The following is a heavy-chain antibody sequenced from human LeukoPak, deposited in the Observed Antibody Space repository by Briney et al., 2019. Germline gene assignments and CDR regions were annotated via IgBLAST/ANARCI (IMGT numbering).Heavy chain of an antibody. CDR2: ITYNSGTI. D-gene: IGHD5-18*01. J-gene: IGHJ4*02. CDR1: GFTFRSYA. Sequence: GGALRLSCAASGFTFRSYAMQWVRQAPGKGLEEVACITYNSGTIFYADSVKGRFTISRDNAKHSLYLQMSSLRDEDTAVYYCARDSGYSYADDYWGQGTLVTVSS. V-gene: IGHV3-48*02. CDR3: ARDSGYSYADDY.